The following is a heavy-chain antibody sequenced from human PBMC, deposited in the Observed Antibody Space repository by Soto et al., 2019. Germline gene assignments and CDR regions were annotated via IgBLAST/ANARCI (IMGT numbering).Heavy chain of an antibody. CDR3: VSEGRGSFDF. CDR2: IGGRGNSA. J-gene: IGHJ3*01. CDR1: GFIFTNYA. V-gene: IGHV3-23*01. Sequence: GGSLRLSCSASGFIFTNYAMNWVRQAPGKGLEWVSVIGGRGNSAYYADSVPGRFTISSDNSKNTLSLQMSSLTAYDTAIYDCVSEGRGSFDFWGRGTMVTVSS. D-gene: IGHD5-12*01.